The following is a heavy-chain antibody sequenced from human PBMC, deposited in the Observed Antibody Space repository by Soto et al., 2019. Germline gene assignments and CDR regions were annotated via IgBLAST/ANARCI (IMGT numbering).Heavy chain of an antibody. J-gene: IGHJ4*02. D-gene: IGHD4-17*01. V-gene: IGHV1-69*02. Sequence: QVQLVQSGAEVKKPGSSVKVSCKASGGTFSSYTISWVRQAPGQGLEWMGRIIPILGIANYAQKFQGRVTITADKSTSTAYMELSSLRSEDTAVYYCARHGYGDYGGFGTLDYWGQGTLVTVSS. CDR3: ARHGYGDYGGFGTLDY. CDR1: GGTFSSYT. CDR2: IIPILGIA.